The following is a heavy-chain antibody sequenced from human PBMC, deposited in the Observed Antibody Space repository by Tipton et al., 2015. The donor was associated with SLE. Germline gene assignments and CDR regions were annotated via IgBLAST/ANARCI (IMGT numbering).Heavy chain of an antibody. Sequence: QLVQSGAEVKKPGESLKISCKGSGYSFTSYWVGWVRQMPGKGLEWMGYIYHSGSTYYNPSLKSRVTISVDRSKNQFSLKLSSVTAADTAVYYCARKKGAIAAFDYWGQGTLVTVSS. V-gene: IGHV5-51*03. D-gene: IGHD1-26*01. CDR1: GYSFTSYW. CDR2: IYHSGST. J-gene: IGHJ4*02. CDR3: ARKKGAIAAFDY.